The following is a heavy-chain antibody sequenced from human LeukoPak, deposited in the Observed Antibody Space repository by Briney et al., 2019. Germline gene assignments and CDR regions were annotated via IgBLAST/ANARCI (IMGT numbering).Heavy chain of an antibody. D-gene: IGHD2-2*01. J-gene: IGHJ4*02. CDR3: ARVYKWGYQLLYYFDY. CDR1: GGSFSGYY. CDR2: INHSGST. Sequence: SETLSLTCAVYGGSFSGYYWSWIRQPPGKGLERIGEINHSGSTNYNSSLKSRVTISVDTSKNQFSLKLSSVTAADTAVYYCARVYKWGYQLLYYFDYWGQGTLVTVSS. V-gene: IGHV4-34*01.